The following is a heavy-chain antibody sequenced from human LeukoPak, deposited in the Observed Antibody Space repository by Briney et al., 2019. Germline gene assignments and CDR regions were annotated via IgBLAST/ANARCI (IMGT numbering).Heavy chain of an antibody. CDR2: IKQDGSEK. D-gene: IGHD3-10*01. J-gene: IGHJ5*02. V-gene: IGHV3-7*05. CDR3: ARGGWFFDP. CDR1: GSTFSSYW. Sequence: PGGSLRLSCAASGSTFSSYWMSWVRQAPGKGLEWVANIKQDGSEKYYVDSVKGRFTISRDNAKNSLFLQMNNLRAEDTAVYHCARGGWFFDPWGQGTLVTVSS.